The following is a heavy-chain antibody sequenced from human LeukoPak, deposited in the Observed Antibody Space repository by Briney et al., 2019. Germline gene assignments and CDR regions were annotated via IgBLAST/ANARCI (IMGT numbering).Heavy chain of an antibody. D-gene: IGHD5-18*01. J-gene: IGHJ4*02. V-gene: IGHV1-2*02. CDR3: ARAPRGYSYGCGY. Sequence: GASVKVFCKASGYTFTGYYMHWVRQAPGQGLEWMGWINPNSGGTNYAQKFQGRVTMTRDTSISTAYMELSRLRSDDTAVYYCARAPRGYSYGCGYWGQGTLVTVSS. CDR2: INPNSGGT. CDR1: GYTFTGYY.